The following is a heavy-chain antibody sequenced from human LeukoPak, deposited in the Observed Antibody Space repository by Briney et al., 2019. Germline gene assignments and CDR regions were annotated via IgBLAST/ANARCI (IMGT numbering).Heavy chain of an antibody. CDR1: GGSISSGGYY. D-gene: IGHD4-17*01. CDR3: ARLRSTVTTVGFEFNY. J-gene: IGHJ4*02. CDR2: IYYSGST. Sequence: SETLSLTCTVSGGSISSGGYYWSWIRQPPGKGLEWIGYIYYSGSTNYNPSLKSRVTISVDTSKNQFSLKLSSVTAADTAVYYCARLRSTVTTVGFEFNYWGQGTLVTVSS. V-gene: IGHV4-61*08.